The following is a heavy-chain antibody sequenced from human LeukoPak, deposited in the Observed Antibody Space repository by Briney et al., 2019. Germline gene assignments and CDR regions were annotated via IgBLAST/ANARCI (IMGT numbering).Heavy chain of an antibody. CDR3: ASARVIVYLRYFDY. Sequence: SETLSLTCAVYGGSFSGYYWSWIRQPPGKGLEWIGEINHSGSTNYNPSLKSRVTISVDTSKNQFSLKLSSVTAADTAVYYCASARVIVYLRYFDYWGQGTLVTVSS. CDR1: GGSFSGYY. V-gene: IGHV4-34*01. J-gene: IGHJ4*02. D-gene: IGHD3-22*01. CDR2: INHSGST.